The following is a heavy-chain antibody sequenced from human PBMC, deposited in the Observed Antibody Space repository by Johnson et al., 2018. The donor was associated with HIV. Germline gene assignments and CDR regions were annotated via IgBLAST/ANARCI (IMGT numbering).Heavy chain of an antibody. CDR2: INSDGSST. CDR3: ARYSSGWQGLDAFDI. Sequence: VQLVESGGGVVRPGGSLRLSCAASGFTFDDYGMSWVRPAPGQGLEWVSRINSDGSSTSYADSVQGRFTISRDNAKNTLYLQMNSLRAEDTAVYYCARYSSGWQGLDAFDIWGQGTMVTVSS. CDR1: GFTFDDYG. V-gene: IGHV3-20*04. J-gene: IGHJ3*02. D-gene: IGHD6-19*01.